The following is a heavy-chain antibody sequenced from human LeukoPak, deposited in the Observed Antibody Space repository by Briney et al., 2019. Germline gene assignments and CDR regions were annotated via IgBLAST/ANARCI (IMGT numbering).Heavy chain of an antibody. J-gene: IGHJ5*02. CDR1: GFTFSSYA. Sequence: GGSLRLSCAASGFTFSSYAMSWVRQTPGKGLEWVANIKQDGSEKNYVDSVKGRFTIFRDNARNSLYLQMNSLRAEDTAVYYCASHSYGYNHWGQGTLVIVSS. CDR3: ASHSYGYNH. D-gene: IGHD3-16*01. CDR2: IKQDGSEK. V-gene: IGHV3-7*01.